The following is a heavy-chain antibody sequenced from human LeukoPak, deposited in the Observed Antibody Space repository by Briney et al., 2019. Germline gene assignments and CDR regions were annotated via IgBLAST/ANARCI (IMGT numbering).Heavy chain of an antibody. Sequence: ASVNVSCNASGYMFTVNYMNWLRQVPGPGHELMGRINPKTGGTNYAQNFQGKVTMTRDTSISTTYMERSRLRPDDTAVYYCARVGYGLNDAFDIWGQGTIVNVSS. CDR2: INPKTGGT. J-gene: IGHJ3*02. D-gene: IGHD2-15*01. CDR3: ARVGYGLNDAFDI. V-gene: IGHV1-2*06. CDR1: GYMFTVNY.